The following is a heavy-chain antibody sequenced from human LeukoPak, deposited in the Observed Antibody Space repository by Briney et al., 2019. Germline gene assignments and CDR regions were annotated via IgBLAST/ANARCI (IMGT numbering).Heavy chain of an antibody. Sequence: SETLSLTCAVSGGSISSSNWWSWVRQLPGKGLEWIGEIYHSGSTNYNPSLKSRVTISVDKSKNQFSLKLSSVTAADTAVYYCARDPPATGGTVEEPAAWGQGTLVTVSS. CDR3: ARDPPATGGTVEEPAA. J-gene: IGHJ5*02. V-gene: IGHV4-4*02. CDR1: GGSISSSNW. D-gene: IGHD6-13*01. CDR2: IYHSGST.